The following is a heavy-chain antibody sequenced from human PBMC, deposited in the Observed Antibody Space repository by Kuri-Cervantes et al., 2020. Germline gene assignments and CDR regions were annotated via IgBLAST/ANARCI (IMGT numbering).Heavy chain of an antibody. CDR3: ARGLMNIGPPVYMDV. J-gene: IGHJ6*03. V-gene: IGHV1-18*01. Sequence: ASVKVSCKASGYTFNSYGNSYGISWVRQAPGQGLEWMGWISAFNGNTNYAQKFQGRVTMTTDTSTSTAYMELRSLRSDDTAVYYCARGLMNIGPPVYMDVWGKGTTVTVSS. CDR1: GYTFNSYGNSYG. D-gene: IGHD2-8*01. CDR2: ISAFNGNT.